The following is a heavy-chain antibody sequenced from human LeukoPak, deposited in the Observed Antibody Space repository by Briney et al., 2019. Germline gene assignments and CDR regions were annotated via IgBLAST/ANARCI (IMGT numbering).Heavy chain of an antibody. D-gene: IGHD3-10*01. CDR3: ARVSLVRGAPDHYFDY. Sequence: SETLSLTCTVSGDSISNYYWSWIRQPAGKGLEWIGRIYTSGGTNYNPSLKSRVTMSVDTSKNQFSLKLSSVTAADTAVYYCARVSLVRGAPDHYFDYWGQGTLVTVSS. V-gene: IGHV4-4*07. CDR2: IYTSGGT. J-gene: IGHJ4*02. CDR1: GDSISNYY.